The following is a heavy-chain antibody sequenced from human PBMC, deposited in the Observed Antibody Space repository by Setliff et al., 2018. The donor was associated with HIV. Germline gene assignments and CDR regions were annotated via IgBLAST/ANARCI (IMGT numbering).Heavy chain of an antibody. J-gene: IGHJ4*02. V-gene: IGHV4-39*01. Sequence: TSETLSLTCTVSGGFVSRSSYYWGWIRQPRGKRLEWIGTIYYNGDTQYNPSFKSRVIMSVDTPKNQFSLRLISVTAADTAVYYCVRMEATRPPRGLDYWGPGTLVTVSS. CDR1: GGFVSRSSYY. D-gene: IGHD6-6*01. CDR2: IYYNGDT. CDR3: VRMEATRPPRGLDY.